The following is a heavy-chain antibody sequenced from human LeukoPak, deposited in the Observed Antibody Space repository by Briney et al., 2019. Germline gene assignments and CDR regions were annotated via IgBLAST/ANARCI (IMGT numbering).Heavy chain of an antibody. V-gene: IGHV3-7*03. CDR3: AKGSAAGRPYYFDY. Sequence: GGSLRLSCAASGFTFSNYWITWVRQAPGKGLEWVANIKQDGSEKYYMDSVKGRFTISKDSSKTILYLQMNSLRAEDAAVYFCAKGSAAGRPYYFDYWGQGTLVTVSS. D-gene: IGHD6-25*01. J-gene: IGHJ4*02. CDR1: GFTFSNYW. CDR2: IKQDGSEK.